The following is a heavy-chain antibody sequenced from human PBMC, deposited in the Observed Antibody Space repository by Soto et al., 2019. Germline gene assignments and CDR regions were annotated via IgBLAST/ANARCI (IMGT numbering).Heavy chain of an antibody. CDR3: AHSPRITVTTLYYFDY. CDR1: GFSLSTSGVG. Sequence: QITLKESGPTLVKPTQTLTLTCNFSGFSLSTSGVGVGWIRQPPGKALEWLALIYWDDDKRYSPSLKNRLTITKDTSKNQVVLTMTNMDPVDTATYYCAHSPRITVTTLYYFDYWGQGTLVTVSS. D-gene: IGHD4-17*01. J-gene: IGHJ4*02. V-gene: IGHV2-5*02. CDR2: IYWDDDK.